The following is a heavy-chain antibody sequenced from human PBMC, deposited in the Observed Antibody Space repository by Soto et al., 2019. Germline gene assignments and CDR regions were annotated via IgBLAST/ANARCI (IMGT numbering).Heavy chain of an antibody. V-gene: IGHV1-69*13. CDR1: GGTFSSCA. D-gene: IGHD6-13*01. CDR3: AREVRQAAAGFDY. Sequence: ASVKVSCKASGGTFSSCAISWVRQAPGQGLEWMGGIIPIFGTANYAQKFQGRVTITADESTSTAYMELSSLRSEDTAVYYCAREVRQAAAGFDYWGQGTLVTVSS. CDR2: IIPIFGTA. J-gene: IGHJ4*02.